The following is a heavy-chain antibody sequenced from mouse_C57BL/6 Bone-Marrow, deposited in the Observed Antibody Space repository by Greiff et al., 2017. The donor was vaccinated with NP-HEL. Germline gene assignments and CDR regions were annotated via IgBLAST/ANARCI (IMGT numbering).Heavy chain of an antibody. V-gene: IGHV1-76*01. D-gene: IGHD1-1*01. CDR3: ARRDYYGSSYYFDY. Sequence: QVQLQQSGAELVRPGASVKLSCKASGYTFTDYYINWVKQRPGQGLEWIARIYPGSGNTYYNEKFKGKATLTAEKSSSTAYMQLSSLTSEDSAVYCCARRDYYGSSYYFDYWGQGTTLTVSS. J-gene: IGHJ2*01. CDR1: GYTFTDYY. CDR2: IYPGSGNT.